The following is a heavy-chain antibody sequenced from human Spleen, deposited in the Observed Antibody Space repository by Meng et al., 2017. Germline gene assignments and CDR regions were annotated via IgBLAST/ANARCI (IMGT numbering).Heavy chain of an antibody. Sequence: QVPLQHWGAGLLKPSETLSRTCGVSGGSFSDYYWSWIRQPPGKGLEWIGEINHSGSTNYNPSLESRATISVDTSQNNLSLKLSSVTAADSAVYYCARGPTTMAHDFDYWGQGTLVTVSS. D-gene: IGHD4-11*01. CDR1: GGSFSDYY. J-gene: IGHJ4*02. CDR3: ARGPTTMAHDFDY. V-gene: IGHV4-34*01. CDR2: INHSGST.